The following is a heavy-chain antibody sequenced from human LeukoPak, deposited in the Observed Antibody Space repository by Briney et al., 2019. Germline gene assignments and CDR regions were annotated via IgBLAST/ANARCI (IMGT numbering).Heavy chain of an antibody. V-gene: IGHV4-59*01. D-gene: IGHD3-9*01. CDR2: IYYSGST. J-gene: IGHJ3*02. CDR1: GGSISNYY. Sequence: SETLSLTCTASGGSISNYYWSWIRQPPGKGLEWIGYIYYSGSTNYNPSLKSRVTISVDTSKNQFSLKLSSVTAADTAVYYCARDLRYSDILTGYSDDVFDIWGQGTMVTVSS. CDR3: ARDLRYSDILTGYSDDVFDI.